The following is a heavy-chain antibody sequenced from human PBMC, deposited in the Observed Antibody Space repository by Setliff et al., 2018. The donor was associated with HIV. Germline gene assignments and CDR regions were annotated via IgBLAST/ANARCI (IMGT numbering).Heavy chain of an antibody. CDR2: IYPGDSDT. Sequence: GESLKISCKGSEYSFSNYWIAWVRQVPEKGLEWMGIIYPGDSDTRYSPSFQGQVTMSADKSINTAYLQWSSLKASDTAVYFCARRDSSGYYRSFDVWGQGTMVTVSS. J-gene: IGHJ3*01. D-gene: IGHD3-22*01. CDR1: EYSFSNYW. CDR3: ARRDSSGYYRSFDV. V-gene: IGHV5-51*01.